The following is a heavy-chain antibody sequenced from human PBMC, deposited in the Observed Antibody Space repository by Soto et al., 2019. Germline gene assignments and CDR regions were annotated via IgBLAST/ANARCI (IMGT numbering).Heavy chain of an antibody. CDR1: VGTFSSYA. V-gene: IGHV1-69*12. D-gene: IGHD4-17*01. J-gene: IGHJ4*02. Sequence: QVQLVQSGAEVKKPGSSVKVSCKASVGTFSSYAISWVRQAPGQGLEWMGGIIPIFGTANYAQKFQGRVTITADESTSTAYMELSRLRSEDTAVYYCARGGAGDYPYYFDYWGQGTLVTVSS. CDR3: ARGGAGDYPYYFDY. CDR2: IIPIFGTA.